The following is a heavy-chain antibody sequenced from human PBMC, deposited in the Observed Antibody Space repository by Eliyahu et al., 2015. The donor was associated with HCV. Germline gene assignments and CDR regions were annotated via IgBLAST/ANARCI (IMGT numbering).Heavy chain of an antibody. CDR1: GFFFPNAW. CDR2: IISKTDGGAI. V-gene: IGHV3-15*01. D-gene: IGHD3-16*01. CDR3: TTGDFVFSGNDH. J-gene: IGHJ4*02. Sequence: EVQLVESGGGLVKPGGSLRLSCAASGFFFPNAWMSWVRQAPGKGLEYVGRIISKTDGGAIEYAAPVKGRFIISRDDSKNMVYLQMNSLKTEDTALYYCTTGDFVFSGNDHWGQGTLVTVSS.